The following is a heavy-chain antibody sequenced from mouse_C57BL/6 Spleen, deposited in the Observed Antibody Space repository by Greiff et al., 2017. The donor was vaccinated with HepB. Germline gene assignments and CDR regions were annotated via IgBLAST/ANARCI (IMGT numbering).Heavy chain of an antibody. CDR1: GFTFSSYA. J-gene: IGHJ4*01. CDR2: ISDGGSYT. Sequence: EVKLMESGGGLVKPGGSLKLSCAASGFTFSSYAMSWVRQTPAKRLEWVATISDGGSYTYYPDNVKGRFTISRDYAKNNLYLQMSHLKSEDTAMYYCASYDYDAGYAMDYWGQGTSVTVSS. D-gene: IGHD2-4*01. V-gene: IGHV5-4*03. CDR3: ASYDYDAGYAMDY.